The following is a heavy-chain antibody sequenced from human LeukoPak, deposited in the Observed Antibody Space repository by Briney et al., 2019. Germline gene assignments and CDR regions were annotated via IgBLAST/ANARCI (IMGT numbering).Heavy chain of an antibody. J-gene: IGHJ4*02. D-gene: IGHD3-22*01. CDR2: INHSGST. Sequence: SETLSLTCAVYGGSVSGYYWSWIRQPPGKGLEWIGEINHSGSTNYNPSLKSRVTISVDMSKDQFSLKLGSVTAADTAVYYCARGPPADYYDRSGFYPCFDYWGQGALVTVSS. V-gene: IGHV4-34*01. CDR3: ARGPPADYYDRSGFYPCFDY. CDR1: GGSVSGYY.